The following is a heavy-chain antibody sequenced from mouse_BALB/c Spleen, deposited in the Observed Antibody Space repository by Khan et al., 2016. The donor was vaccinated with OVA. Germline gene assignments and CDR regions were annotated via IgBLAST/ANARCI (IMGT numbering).Heavy chain of an antibody. CDR1: GFTFNNYG. J-gene: IGHJ2*01. Sequence: EVELVESGGGLVQPGGSRKLSCAASGFTFNNYGMHWVRQAPEKGLEWVAYISGDSNTIYYVDSVKGRFTISRDNPKNTLFLQMTSLMSEDTATYYCATSYFYGYYFDYWGPGTTLTVS. CDR2: ISGDSNTI. V-gene: IGHV5-17*02. D-gene: IGHD1-1*01. CDR3: ATSYFYGYYFDY.